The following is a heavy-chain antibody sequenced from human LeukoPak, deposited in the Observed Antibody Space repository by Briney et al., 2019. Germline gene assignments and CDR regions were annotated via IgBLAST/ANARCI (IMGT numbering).Heavy chain of an antibody. V-gene: IGHV4-39*07. CDR1: GRSISSSSYY. D-gene: IGHD2-21*02. CDR3: ARGKVVTRVFDY. Sequence: KSSETLSLTCTVSGRSISSSSYYWGWIRQPPGKGLEWIGSIYYSGSTYYNPSLKSRVTISVDTSKNQFSLKLSSVTAADTAVYYCARGKVVTRVFDYWGQGTLVTVSS. J-gene: IGHJ4*02. CDR2: IYYSGST.